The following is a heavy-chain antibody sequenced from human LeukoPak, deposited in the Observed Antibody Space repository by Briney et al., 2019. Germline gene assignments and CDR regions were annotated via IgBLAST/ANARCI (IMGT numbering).Heavy chain of an antibody. CDR1: GFTFSGSA. D-gene: IGHD3-10*01. V-gene: IGHV3-73*01. J-gene: IGHJ4*02. CDR2: IRSKANSYAT. CDR3: ARHAASGGSGVDY. Sequence: GGSLRLSCAASGFTFSGSAMYWVRQASGKGLEWVGRIRSKANSYATAYAASVKGRFTISRDDSKNTAYLQMNSLKSEDTAVYYCARHAASGGSGVDYWGQGTLVTVSS.